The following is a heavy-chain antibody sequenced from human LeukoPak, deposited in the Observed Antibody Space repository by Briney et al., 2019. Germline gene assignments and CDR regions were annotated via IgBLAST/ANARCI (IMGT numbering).Heavy chain of an antibody. J-gene: IGHJ5*02. V-gene: IGHV1-2*02. CDR1: GYTFTGYY. CDR3: ALDILTGYNWFDP. Sequence: ASVKVSCKASGYTFTGYYVHWVRQAPGQGLEWMGWINPNSGGTNYAQKFQGRVTMTRDTSISTAYMELSRLRSDDTAVYYCALDILTGYNWFDPWGQGTPVTVSS. D-gene: IGHD3-9*01. CDR2: INPNSGGT.